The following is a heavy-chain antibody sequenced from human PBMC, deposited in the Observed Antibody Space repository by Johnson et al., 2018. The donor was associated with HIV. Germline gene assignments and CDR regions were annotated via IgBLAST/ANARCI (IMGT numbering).Heavy chain of an antibody. V-gene: IGHV3-9*01. CDR3: ARRRGLERTTKSPDAFDI. Sequence: VQVVESGGGLVQPGRSLRLSCAASGFTFDDYAMHWVRQAPGKGLEWVSGISWNSGSIGYADSVKGRFTISMDNAKNSLYLQMNSLRAENTAVYYCARRRGLERTTKSPDAFDIWGQGTMVTVSS. J-gene: IGHJ3*02. CDR1: GFTFDDYA. D-gene: IGHD1-1*01. CDR2: ISWNSGSI.